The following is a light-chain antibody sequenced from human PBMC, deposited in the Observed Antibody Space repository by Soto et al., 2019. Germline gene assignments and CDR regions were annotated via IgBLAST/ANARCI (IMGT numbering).Light chain of an antibody. Sequence: IVMTQSPATLSVSPGERATLSCRASQNIYSNVAWYQQRPGQAPRLLIYRASTRAPGIPARFSGSGSGTEFTLTISSLQSEDFTVYYCQQYCSSPYTFGQGTKLEIK. CDR1: QNIYSN. V-gene: IGKV3-15*01. CDR3: QQYCSSPYT. CDR2: RAS. J-gene: IGKJ2*01.